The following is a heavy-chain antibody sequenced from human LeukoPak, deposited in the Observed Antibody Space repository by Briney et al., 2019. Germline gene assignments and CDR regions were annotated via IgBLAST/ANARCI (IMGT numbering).Heavy chain of an antibody. CDR3: AKGEVGATPGAFDY. D-gene: IGHD1-26*01. CDR2: ISWNSGSI. Sequence: GRSLRLSCAASGFTFDDYAMHWVRQAPGKGLEWVSGISWNSGSIVYADSVKGRLTISRDNAKNSLYLQMNSLRAEDTALYYCAKGEVGATPGAFDYWGQGTLVTVSS. V-gene: IGHV3-9*01. J-gene: IGHJ4*02. CDR1: GFTFDDYA.